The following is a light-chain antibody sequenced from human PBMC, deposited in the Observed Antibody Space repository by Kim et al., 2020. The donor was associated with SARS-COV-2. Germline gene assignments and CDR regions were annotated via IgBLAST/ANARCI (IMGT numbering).Light chain of an antibody. CDR1: QSVGSK. Sequence: EIVMTQSPATLSVSPGERATLSCRASQSVGSKLAWYQQRPGQAPRLLIYDASTRATGIPASFSGSGSGTDFTLTISSLQSADFAVYYCKQYNNWPRTFGQGTKVDIK. V-gene: IGKV3-15*01. CDR2: DAS. CDR3: KQYNNWPRT. J-gene: IGKJ1*01.